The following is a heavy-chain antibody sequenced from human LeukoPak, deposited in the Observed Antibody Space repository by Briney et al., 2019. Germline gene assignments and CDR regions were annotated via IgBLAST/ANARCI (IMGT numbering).Heavy chain of an antibody. D-gene: IGHD5-24*01. V-gene: IGHV3-21*01. CDR2: IDSGSSHI. Sequence: GRSLRLSCAASGFTFSTHSMSWVRQAPGKGLESHSSIDSGSSHIYYADSMKGRFTISRDNAKNSLFLQMGSLRAEDTAVYYCARDFRTQLDGYSPPYHFDFWGQGALVTVSS. CDR3: ARDFRTQLDGYSPPYHFDF. CDR1: GFTFSTHS. J-gene: IGHJ4*02.